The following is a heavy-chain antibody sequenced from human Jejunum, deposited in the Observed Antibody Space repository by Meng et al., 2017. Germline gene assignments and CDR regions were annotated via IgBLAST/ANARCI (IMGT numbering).Heavy chain of an antibody. J-gene: IGHJ4*02. D-gene: IGHD5-24*01. CDR2: INPDNGVT. Sequence: QGQLVQSGAEVKQPGASVKISCKASGYTFTSFAITWVRQAPGQGLEWMGWINPDNGVTNSAQRFQGRVTMTRDTSITTAYMELNRLTSGDTAFYYCARGGRDDYNVPHYWGQGTLVTVSS. CDR3: ARGGRDDYNVPHY. V-gene: IGHV1-2*02. CDR1: GYTFTSFA.